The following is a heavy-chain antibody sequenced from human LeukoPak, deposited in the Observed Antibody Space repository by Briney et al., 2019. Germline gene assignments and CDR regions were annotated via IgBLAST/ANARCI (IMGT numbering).Heavy chain of an antibody. CDR3: ARGRITIFGVAITLYDMDV. Sequence: ASVKVSCRASGYTFTSYDINWVRQATGQGLEWMGWMNPNSGNTGYAQKFQGRVTMTRNTSISTAYMELSSLRSEDTAVYYCARGRITIFGVAITLYDMDVWGQGTTVTVSS. CDR1: GYTFTSYD. V-gene: IGHV1-8*01. J-gene: IGHJ6*02. CDR2: MNPNSGNT. D-gene: IGHD3-3*01.